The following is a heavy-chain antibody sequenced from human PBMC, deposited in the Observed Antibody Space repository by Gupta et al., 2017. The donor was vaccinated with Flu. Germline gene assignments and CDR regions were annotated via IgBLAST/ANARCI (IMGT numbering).Heavy chain of an antibody. V-gene: IGHV3-33*01. CDR3: AGDRDITLVRGPFYGMDV. CDR1: DITLAGYD. Sequence: QVQVVESGGGVVQPGRSLRLSCAASDITLAGYDMHWVRQAPGKGLEWVALIWSDGSNEYYADSVTGRFTISRDNSKNTLFLQMNSLRAEDTAVYYCAGDRDITLVRGPFYGMDVWGQGTTVTVSS. D-gene: IGHD3-10*01. CDR2: IWSDGSNE. J-gene: IGHJ6*02.